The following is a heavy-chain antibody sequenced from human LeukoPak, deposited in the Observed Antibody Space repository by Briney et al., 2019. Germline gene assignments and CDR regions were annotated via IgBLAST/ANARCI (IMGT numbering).Heavy chain of an antibody. J-gene: IGHJ4*02. CDR1: GGSISDYF. V-gene: IGHV4-59*01. D-gene: IGHD2-2*03. CDR3: ARASEGIGFFDY. CDR2: IYHNGKT. Sequence: SETLSLTCTVSGGSISDYFWSWIRQPPGKGLEWIGYIYHNGKTNYNPSLKSRLTISLDTSKTQFSLNLNSMTAADTAIYYCARASEGIGFFDYWGQGILVTVSS.